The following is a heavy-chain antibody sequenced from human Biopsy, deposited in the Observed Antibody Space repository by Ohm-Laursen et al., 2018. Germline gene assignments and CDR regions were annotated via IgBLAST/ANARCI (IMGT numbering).Heavy chain of an antibody. CDR1: GGSISNNNYY. Sequence: SETLSLTCTVSGGSISNNNYYWGWIRQPPGKGLEWIGSIFYRGSTHYKPSLKSRVNISVDTSKNQLSLKLKSVTAADTAVYYCARDYDTSGYYYVSWGQGTLVTVSS. V-gene: IGHV4-39*01. CDR3: ARDYDTSGYYYVS. CDR2: IFYRGST. D-gene: IGHD3-22*01. J-gene: IGHJ5*02.